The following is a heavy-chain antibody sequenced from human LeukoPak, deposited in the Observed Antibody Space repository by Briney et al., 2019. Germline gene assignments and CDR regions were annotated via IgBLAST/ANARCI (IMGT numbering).Heavy chain of an antibody. CDR2: ISSSSTTI. Sequence: GGSLRLSCAASGFTFSSYSMMWVRQAPGKGLEWVSYISSSSTTIHYADSVKGRFTISRDNAKNSLYLQMNSLRAEDTAVYYCARGPTGGSCHFDYWGQGTLVTVSS. V-gene: IGHV3-48*04. D-gene: IGHD2-15*01. CDR1: GFTFSSYS. J-gene: IGHJ4*02. CDR3: ARGPTGGSCHFDY.